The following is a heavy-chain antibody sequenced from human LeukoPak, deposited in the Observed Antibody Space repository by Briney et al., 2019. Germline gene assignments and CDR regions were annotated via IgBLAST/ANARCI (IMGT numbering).Heavy chain of an antibody. J-gene: IGHJ4*02. Sequence: PSETLSLTCTVSGYSISSGYYWGWIRQPPGKGLEWIGSIYESGSTYYNPSLKSRVTISVDTSKNQLSLKLSSVTAADTAVYCCARRLYYYGSGIVPRNSGGGFDYWGQGTLVTVSS. CDR3: ARRLYYYGSGIVPRNSGGGFDY. CDR2: IYESGST. D-gene: IGHD3-10*01. CDR1: GYSISSGYY. V-gene: IGHV4-38-2*02.